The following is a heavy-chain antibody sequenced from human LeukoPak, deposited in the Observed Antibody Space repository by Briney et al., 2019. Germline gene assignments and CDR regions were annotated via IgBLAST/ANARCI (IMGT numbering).Heavy chain of an antibody. D-gene: IGHD3-10*01. V-gene: IGHV4-59*01. CDR3: ARGSKHDSGTSYVDFDS. CDR2: IYYNGNT. CDR1: GGSLTPYY. J-gene: IGHJ4*02. Sequence: PSETLSLTCTVSGGSLTPYYWSWIRQPPGKRLEWIGYIYYNGNTNCNPSLKSRVTISIDTPKDQFSLNLTSVTTADTAVYFCARGSKHDSGTSYVDFDSWGQGTLVTVSS.